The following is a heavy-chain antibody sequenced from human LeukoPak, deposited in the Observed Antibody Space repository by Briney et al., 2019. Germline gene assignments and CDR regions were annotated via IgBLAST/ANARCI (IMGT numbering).Heavy chain of an antibody. J-gene: IGHJ6*02. D-gene: IGHD3-3*01. Sequence: PSETLSLTCAVYGGSFSGYYRSWIRQPPGKGLEWIGEINHSGSTNYNPSLKSRVTISVDTSKNQFSLKLSSVTAADTAVYYCARVSTIFGVVIRFYYGMDVWGQGTTVTVSS. CDR3: ARVSTIFGVVIRFYYGMDV. V-gene: IGHV4-34*01. CDR2: INHSGST. CDR1: GGSFSGYY.